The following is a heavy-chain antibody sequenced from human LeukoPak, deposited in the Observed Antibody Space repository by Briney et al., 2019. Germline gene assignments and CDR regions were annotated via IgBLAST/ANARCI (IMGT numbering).Heavy chain of an antibody. J-gene: IGHJ3*02. CDR2: INSGSA. CDR1: GASISTYY. Sequence: PSETLFLTCHVSGASISTYYWSWIRRPPGRGLEWIGYINSGSANYIPSLKRRVTISVDTSKNQFSLRLKSVTATDTARYYCVRRNIRGYGSYDIWGQGIMVTVSS. CDR3: VRRNIRGYGSYDI. V-gene: IGHV4-59*08. D-gene: IGHD3-22*01.